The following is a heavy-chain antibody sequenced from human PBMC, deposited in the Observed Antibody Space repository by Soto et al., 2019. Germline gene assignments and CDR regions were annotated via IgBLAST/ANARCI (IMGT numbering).Heavy chain of an antibody. CDR2: IWYDGSNK. V-gene: IGHV3-33*06. D-gene: IGHD2-15*01. Sequence: QVQLVESGGGVVQPGRSLRLSCAASGFTFSSYGMHWVRQAPGKGLEWVAVIWYDGSNKYYADSVKGRFTISRDNSKNTLYLQMNSLRAEDTAVYYCANEYCSGGRCYYYGMDVWGQGTTVTVSS. CDR3: ANEYCSGGRCYYYGMDV. CDR1: GFTFSSYG. J-gene: IGHJ6*02.